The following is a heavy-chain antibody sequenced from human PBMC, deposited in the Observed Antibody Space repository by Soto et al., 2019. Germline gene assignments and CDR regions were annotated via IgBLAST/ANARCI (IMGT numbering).Heavy chain of an antibody. Sequence: QLMQSGAEVKKPGASVKVSCKASGDTFTDYYIHWVRQAPGQGLEWMGTVNPSGGHTTYAQHFLGRVTKTRDTSTSTLYMELTSLTSDDTAVYYCARGGHVVVVTAALDYWGQGTLVTVSS. J-gene: IGHJ4*02. D-gene: IGHD2-21*02. CDR3: ARGGHVVVVTAALDY. CDR1: GDTFTDYY. CDR2: VNPSGGHT. V-gene: IGHV1-46*01.